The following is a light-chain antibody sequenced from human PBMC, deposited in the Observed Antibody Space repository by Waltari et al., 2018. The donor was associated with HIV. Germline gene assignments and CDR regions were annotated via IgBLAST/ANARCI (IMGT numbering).Light chain of an antibody. Sequence: SYELTQPPSVSVSPGQTATITCSGDALPKRNAYWYQQRSGQAPVLVMYDDNKRPSGSPERFSGSTSGTTATLTVSRAQVDDEADYYCYSTDTTGYERVFGGGTKLTVL. CDR2: DDN. CDR1: ALPKRN. CDR3: YSTDTTGYERV. J-gene: IGLJ3*02. V-gene: IGLV3-10*01.